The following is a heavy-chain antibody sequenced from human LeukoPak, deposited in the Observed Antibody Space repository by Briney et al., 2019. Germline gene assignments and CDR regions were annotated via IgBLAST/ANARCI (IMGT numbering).Heavy chain of an antibody. Sequence: GGSLRLSCAASGFTFSSYWMSWVRQAPGKGLEWVANIKQGGSEKYYVDSVKGRFTISRDNAKNSLYQQMNSLRAEDTAVYYCARVPKSSSWYFDYWGQGTLVTVSS. J-gene: IGHJ4*02. CDR1: GFTFSSYW. D-gene: IGHD6-13*01. V-gene: IGHV3-7*01. CDR2: IKQGGSEK. CDR3: ARVPKSSSWYFDY.